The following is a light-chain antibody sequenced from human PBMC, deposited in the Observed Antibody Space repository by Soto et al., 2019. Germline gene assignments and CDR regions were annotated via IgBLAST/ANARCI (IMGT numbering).Light chain of an antibody. CDR3: CSFTSSNTPCYV. Sequence: QSVLVQSASGSGYSGQSIAISCAGSISDVVGYRSDSWHPQHPGKAPKLMIYDVSSRPARVSIRFSGSLAVNTASLTISGLQAEVEADYYYCSFTSSNTPCYVFGTETKVTGL. CDR2: DVS. CDR1: ISDVVGYRS. J-gene: IGLJ1*01. V-gene: IGLV2-14*03.